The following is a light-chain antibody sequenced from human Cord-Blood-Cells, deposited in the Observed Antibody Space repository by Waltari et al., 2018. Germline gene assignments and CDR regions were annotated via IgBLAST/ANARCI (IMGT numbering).Light chain of an antibody. J-gene: IGLJ3*02. V-gene: IGLV2-14*01. Sequence: QSALTQPASVSGSPGQSITISCTGTSSHVGGYNVVSWYQQPPGKAPKLMIYDVSKRPSGVSNRFSGSKSGNTASLTISGLQAEDEADYYCSSYTSSSTWVFGGGTKLTVL. CDR1: SSHVGGYNV. CDR2: DVS. CDR3: SSYTSSSTWV.